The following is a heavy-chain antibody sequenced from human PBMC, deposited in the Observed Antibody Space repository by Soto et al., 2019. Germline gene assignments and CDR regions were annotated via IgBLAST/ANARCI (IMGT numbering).Heavy chain of an antibody. CDR2: ISYDGSNK. CDR3: ARDSYSPSYYYDSSGYYYLYDY. V-gene: IGHV3-30-3*01. J-gene: IGHJ4*02. CDR1: GFTFSSYA. D-gene: IGHD3-22*01. Sequence: GGSLRLSCAASGFTFSSYAMHWVRQAPGKGLEWVAVISYDGSNKYYADSVKGRFTISRDNSKNTLYLQMNSLRAEDTAVYYCARDSYSPSYYYDSSGYYYLYDYWGQGTLVTVSS.